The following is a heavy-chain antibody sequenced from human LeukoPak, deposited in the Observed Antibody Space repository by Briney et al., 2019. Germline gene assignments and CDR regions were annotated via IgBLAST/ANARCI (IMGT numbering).Heavy chain of an antibody. CDR3: ASQVRLERRYYYYSMDV. V-gene: IGHV4-34*01. CDR1: GGSFSGYY. Sequence: PSETLSLTCAVYGGSFSGYYWSWIRQPPGKGLEWIEEIDHSGSTNYNPSLKSRVTISVGTSKNQFSLKLSSVTAADTAVYYCASQVRLERRYYYYSMDVWGKGATVTVSS. D-gene: IGHD1-1*01. J-gene: IGHJ6*03. CDR2: IDHSGST.